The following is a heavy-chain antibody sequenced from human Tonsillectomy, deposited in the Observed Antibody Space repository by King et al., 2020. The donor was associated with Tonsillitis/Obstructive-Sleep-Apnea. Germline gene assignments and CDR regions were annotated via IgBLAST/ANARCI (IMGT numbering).Heavy chain of an antibody. CDR1: GFTFSTYW. Sequence: VQLVESGGGLVQPGGSLRLSCAASGFTFSTYWMNWVRQGPGKGLEWVANIKQDGSEKNYVDSVKGRFTISRDNAKNSLYLQMNSLRAEDTAVYHCVRVRGSGSLDYWGQGTLVTVSS. J-gene: IGHJ4*02. CDR3: VRVRGSGSLDY. CDR2: IKQDGSEK. D-gene: IGHD6-19*01. V-gene: IGHV3-7*04.